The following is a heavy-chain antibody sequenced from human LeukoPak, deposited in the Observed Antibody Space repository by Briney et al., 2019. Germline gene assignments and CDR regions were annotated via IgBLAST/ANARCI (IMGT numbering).Heavy chain of an antibody. CDR3: ARLLLRSHMDV. CDR1: GGSFTSYY. V-gene: IGHV4-4*09. Sequence: KPSETLSLTCTVSGGSFTSYYWSWIRQPPGKGLEWIGYIYTSGNTNYNPSLKSRVTISVDTSKNQFSLKLSSVTAADSAVYYCARLLLRSHMDVWGKGTTVTVSS. CDR2: IYTSGNT. D-gene: IGHD3-3*01. J-gene: IGHJ6*03.